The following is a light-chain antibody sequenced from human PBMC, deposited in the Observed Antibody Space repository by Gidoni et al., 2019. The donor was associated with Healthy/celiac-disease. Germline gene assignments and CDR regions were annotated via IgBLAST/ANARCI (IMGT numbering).Light chain of an antibody. CDR3: CSYAGSSTLV. J-gene: IGLJ3*02. V-gene: IGLV2-23*01. CDR2: EGS. CDR1: SIDVGSYNL. Sequence: QSALPQPASVSGSPGQSITISCTGTSIDVGSYNLVSWYQQHPGKAPKLMIYEGSKRPSGVSNRFSGSKSGNTASLTISGLQAEDEADYYCCSYAGSSTLVFGGGTKLTVL.